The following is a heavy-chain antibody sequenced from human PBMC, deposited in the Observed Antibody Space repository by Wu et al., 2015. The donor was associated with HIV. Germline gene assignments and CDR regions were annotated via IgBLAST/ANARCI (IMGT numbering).Heavy chain of an antibody. D-gene: IGHD2-15*01. V-gene: IGHV1-69*13. J-gene: IGHJ3*02. Sequence: QVQLVAGLGREVKKPGSSVKVSCKASGGTFSSYAISWVRRAPGQGLEWMGRIIPIFGTANYAQKFQGRVTITADESTSTAYMELSSLRSEDTAVYYCARDCSGGSCYLPSAFDIWGQGTMVTVSS. CDR3: ARDCSGGSCYLPSAFDI. CDR2: IIPIFGTA. CDR1: GGTFSSYA.